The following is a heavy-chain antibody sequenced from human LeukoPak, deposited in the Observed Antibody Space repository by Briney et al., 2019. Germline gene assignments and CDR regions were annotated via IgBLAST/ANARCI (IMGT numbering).Heavy chain of an antibody. Sequence: SETLSLTCTVSGGSISNYYWSWIRQPTGKGLEWIGYIYYSGSTKYNPSLKSRVTISVDTSKNQFSLRLSSVTAADTAVYYLAKNWGVSLRPGNMAVWGKGTT. D-gene: IGHD3-10*01. V-gene: IGHV4-59*01. CDR1: GGSISNYY. CDR3: AKNWGVSLRPGNMAV. J-gene: IGHJ6*03. CDR2: IYYSGST.